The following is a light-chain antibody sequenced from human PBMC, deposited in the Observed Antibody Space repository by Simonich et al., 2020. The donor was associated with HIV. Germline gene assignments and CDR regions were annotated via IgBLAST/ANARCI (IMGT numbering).Light chain of an antibody. V-gene: IGLV2-14*01. CDR1: KSDVGGYNY. J-gene: IGLJ2*01. Sequence: QSALTQPASVSGSPGQSITISCAGTKSDVGGYNYVSWYQPHPGKAPKLMIYDVTKRPSGVANRFSGSKSGNTASLTISGLQAEDEADYYCSSYSSSSTDVVFGGGTKLTVL. CDR2: DVT. CDR3: SSYSSSSTDVV.